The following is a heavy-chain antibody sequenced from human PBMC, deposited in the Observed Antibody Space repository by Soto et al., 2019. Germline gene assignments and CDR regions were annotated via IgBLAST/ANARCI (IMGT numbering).Heavy chain of an antibody. J-gene: IGHJ5*02. Sequence: QVQLVQSGAEVKKPGSSVKVSCKASGGTFSSYAISWVRQAPGQGLEWMGGIIPIFGTANYAHKFQGRVTITADESTSTAYMELSSLRSEDTAVYYCARVTPQRYGDYFGWFDPWGQGTLVTVSS. CDR3: ARVTPQRYGDYFGWFDP. D-gene: IGHD4-17*01. V-gene: IGHV1-69*01. CDR1: GGTFSSYA. CDR2: IIPIFGTA.